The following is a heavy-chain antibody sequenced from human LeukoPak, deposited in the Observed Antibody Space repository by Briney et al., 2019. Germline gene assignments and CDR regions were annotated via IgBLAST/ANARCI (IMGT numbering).Heavy chain of an antibody. CDR3: ASCSSTSCYFSNFDY. D-gene: IGHD2-2*01. V-gene: IGHV3-21*01. CDR2: ISSSSSYI. CDR1: GFTFSSYS. Sequence: GGSLRLSCAASGFTFSSYSMNWVRQAPGKGPEWVSSISSSSSYIYYADSVKGRFTISRDNAKNSLYLQMNSLRAEDTAVYYCASCSSTSCYFSNFDYWGQGTLVTVSS. J-gene: IGHJ4*02.